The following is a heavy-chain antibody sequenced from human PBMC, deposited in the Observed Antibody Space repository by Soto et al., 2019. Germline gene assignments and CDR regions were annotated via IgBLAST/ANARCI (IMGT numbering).Heavy chain of an antibody. V-gene: IGHV1-69*12. J-gene: IGHJ5*02. D-gene: IGHD3-22*01. Sequence: QVQLVQSGAEVKKPGSSVKVSCKASGGTFSSYAISWVRQAPGQGLEWMGGIIPIFGTANYEQKFQGRVTIIADESTSTAYMELSSLRSEDTAVYYCARPIRYYYDTSDQSAWFDPWGQGTLVTVSS. CDR2: IIPIFGTA. CDR3: ARPIRYYYDTSDQSAWFDP. CDR1: GGTFSSYA.